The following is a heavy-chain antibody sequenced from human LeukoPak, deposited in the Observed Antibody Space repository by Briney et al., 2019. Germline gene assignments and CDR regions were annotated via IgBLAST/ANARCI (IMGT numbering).Heavy chain of an antibody. J-gene: IGHJ6*02. D-gene: IGHD2-15*01. CDR2: IYYSGST. CDR1: GGSISSYY. V-gene: IGHV4-59*12. CDR3: ARGLKDTVHMEDYYYGMDV. Sequence: SETLSLTCTVSGGSISSYYWSWIRQPPGKGLEWIGYIYYSGSTNYNPSLKSRVTISVDTSKNQFSLKLSSVTAADTAVYYCARGLKDTVHMEDYYYGMDVWGQGTTVTVSS.